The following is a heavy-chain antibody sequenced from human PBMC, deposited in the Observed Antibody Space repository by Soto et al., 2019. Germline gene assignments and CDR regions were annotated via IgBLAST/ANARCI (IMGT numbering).Heavy chain of an antibody. Sequence: ASVKVSCKASGYTFTGYYIHWVRQAPGQGLEWMGWINPKSGDTNYAQKFQGRVSMTRDTSITTAYMEVSRLKSDDTAVYYCARGSPRMGALPTYWGQGTLVPSPQ. CDR2: INPKSGDT. D-gene: IGHD1-26*01. CDR3: ARGSPRMGALPTY. CDR1: GYTFTGYY. J-gene: IGHJ4*02. V-gene: IGHV1-2*02.